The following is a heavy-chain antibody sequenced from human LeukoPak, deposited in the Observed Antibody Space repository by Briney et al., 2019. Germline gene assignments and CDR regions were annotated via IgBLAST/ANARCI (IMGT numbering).Heavy chain of an antibody. CDR1: GFTFSTYE. J-gene: IGHJ3*02. Sequence: GGSLRLSCAASGFTFSTYEMNWVRQAPGKGLEWVSYISTSGTTIYYADSVKGRFTISRDNAKNSLYLQMNSLRAEDTAVYYCARVLYQPTCKDAFDIWGQGTMVTVSS. V-gene: IGHV3-48*03. D-gene: IGHD2-2*01. CDR3: ARVLYQPTCKDAFDI. CDR2: ISTSGTTI.